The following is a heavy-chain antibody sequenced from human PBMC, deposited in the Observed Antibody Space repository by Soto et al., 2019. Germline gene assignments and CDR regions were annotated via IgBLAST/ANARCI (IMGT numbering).Heavy chain of an antibody. J-gene: IGHJ6*02. CDR2: IYYSGST. V-gene: IGHV4-31*03. CDR1: GGSISSGGYY. CDR3: ASYCSSTSCYNGMDV. D-gene: IGHD2-2*02. Sequence: PSETLSLTCTVSGGSISSGGYYWSWIRQHPGKGLEWIGYIYYSGSTYYNPSLKSRVTISVDTSKNQFSLKLSSVTAADTAVYYCASYCSSTSCYNGMDVWGQGTTVTVSS.